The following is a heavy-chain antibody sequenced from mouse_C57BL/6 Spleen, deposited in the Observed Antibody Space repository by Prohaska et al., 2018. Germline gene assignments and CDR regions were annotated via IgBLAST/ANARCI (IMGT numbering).Heavy chain of an antibody. CDR2: ILPGSGST. Sequence: QFQLQQSGAELMKPGASVKLSCQATGYTFTGYWIEWVKQRPGHGLEWIGEILPGSGSTNYNEKFKGKATFTADTSSKTAYMQLRSLTTEDSDMYYCARHGRGQYAMDEWGQGTSVTAPS. CDR3: ARHGRGQYAMDE. D-gene: IGHD3-3*01. J-gene: IGHJ4*01. V-gene: IGHV1-9*01. CDR1: GYTFTGYW.